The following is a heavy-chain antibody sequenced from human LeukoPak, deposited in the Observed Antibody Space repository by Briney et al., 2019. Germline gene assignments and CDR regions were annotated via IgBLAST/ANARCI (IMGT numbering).Heavy chain of an antibody. Sequence: SETLSLTCTVSGGSISNYYWSWIWQPPGKGLEWIGYIYYSGGTNYNPSLKSRVTISVDTSKNQFSLKLSSVTAADTAVYYCAREHSGYFDYWGQGTLVTVSS. CDR2: IYYSGGT. CDR1: GGSISNYY. D-gene: IGHD1-26*01. V-gene: IGHV4-59*12. CDR3: AREHSGYFDY. J-gene: IGHJ4*02.